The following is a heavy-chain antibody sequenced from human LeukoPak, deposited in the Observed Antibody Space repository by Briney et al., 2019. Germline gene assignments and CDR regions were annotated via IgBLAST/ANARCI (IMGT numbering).Heavy chain of an antibody. V-gene: IGHV4-30-2*01. CDR3: ASAMVRGVIITH. Sequence: SHSLSLPWAITGGSINSGGYSWSWIRQPTGKGLEWIGYIYHSGSTYYNPSLKSRVTISVDRSKNQFSLKLSSVTAADTAVYYCASAMVRGVIITHWGQGTLVTVSS. CDR2: IYHSGST. CDR1: GGSINSGGYS. D-gene: IGHD3-10*01. J-gene: IGHJ4*02.